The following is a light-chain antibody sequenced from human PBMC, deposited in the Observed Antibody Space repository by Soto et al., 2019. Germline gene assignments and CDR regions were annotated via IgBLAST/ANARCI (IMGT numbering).Light chain of an antibody. CDR2: EDS. V-gene: IGLV2-23*01. Sequence: QSVLTQPASVSGSPGQSITMSCTGTTSDVGSHSLLSWYQQHPGKAPKLMIYEDSKRPSGVSNRSSGSKSGNTASLTISGLQAEDEADYYCYSYAGSSIYVFGTGTKVTVL. J-gene: IGLJ1*01. CDR1: TSDVGSHSL. CDR3: YSYAGSSIYV.